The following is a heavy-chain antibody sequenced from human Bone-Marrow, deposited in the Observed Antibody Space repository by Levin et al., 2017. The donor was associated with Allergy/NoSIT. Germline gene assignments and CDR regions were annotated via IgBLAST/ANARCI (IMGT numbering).Heavy chain of an antibody. V-gene: IGHV4-59*01. D-gene: IGHD6-19*01. CDR2: IYSTASS. Sequence: RSQTLSLTCNVSGVSINNYFWSWIRQPPGKGLEWIGYIYSTASSSYNPSFKNRVTMSIETSKNQVSLKLRSVTAADTAVYYCARAGDWESSVWYGTKDYAMEFWGQGTTVTVSS. CDR3: ARAGDWESSVWYGTKDYAMEF. CDR1: GVSINNYF. J-gene: IGHJ6*02.